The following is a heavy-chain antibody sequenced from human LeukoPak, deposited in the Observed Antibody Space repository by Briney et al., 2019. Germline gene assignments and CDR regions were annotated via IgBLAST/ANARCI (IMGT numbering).Heavy chain of an antibody. V-gene: IGHV3-73*01. Sequence: GGSLKLSCAASGFTLSGSAMHWVRQASGKGLEWVGRIRSKANSYATAYAASVKGRFTISRDDSKNTAYLQMNSLKTEDTAVYYCTRHEQWLYYFDYWGQGTLVTVSS. CDR2: IRSKANSYAT. CDR3: TRHEQWLYYFDY. J-gene: IGHJ4*02. CDR1: GFTLSGSA. D-gene: IGHD6-19*01.